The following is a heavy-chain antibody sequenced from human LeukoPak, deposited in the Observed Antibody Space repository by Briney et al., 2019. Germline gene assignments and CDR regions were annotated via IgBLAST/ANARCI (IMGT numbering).Heavy chain of an antibody. D-gene: IGHD6-6*01. J-gene: IGHJ4*02. CDR2: INPNSGGT. CDR1: GYTFTGYY. CDR3: ARLDSEYSSSSGDY. V-gene: IGHV1-2*02. Sequence: ASVKVSCKASGYTFTGYYMHWVRQAPGQGLEWMGWINPNSGGTNYAQKFQGRVTMTRDTSISTAYMELSRLRSDDTAVYYCARLDSEYSSSSGDYWGQGTLVTVSS.